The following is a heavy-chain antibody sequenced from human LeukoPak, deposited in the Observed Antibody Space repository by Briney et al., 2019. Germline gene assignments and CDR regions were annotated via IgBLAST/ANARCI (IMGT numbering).Heavy chain of an antibody. CDR1: GYTFTGYY. V-gene: IGHV1-2*02. Sequence: ASVKVSCKASGYTFTGYYMHWVRQAPGQGLEWMGWINPNSGGTNYAQKFQGRVTMTRDTSISTAYMELSRLRSDDTAVYYCASASNYYDSSGSLGYWGQGTLVTVSS. J-gene: IGHJ4*02. CDR2: INPNSGGT. D-gene: IGHD3-22*01. CDR3: ASASNYYDSSGSLGY.